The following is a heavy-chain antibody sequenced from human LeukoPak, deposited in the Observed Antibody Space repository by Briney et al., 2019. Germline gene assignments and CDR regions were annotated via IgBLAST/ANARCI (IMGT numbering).Heavy chain of an antibody. CDR2: VNPQSGGT. J-gene: IGHJ5*02. D-gene: IGHD6-13*01. V-gene: IGHV1-2*02. CDR1: GYTFTGYN. Sequence: ASVKVSCKGSGYTFTGYNMHWVRQAPGQGLEWMGWVNPQSGGTNYAQNFQGRVTMTRDTSISTAYMELSRLRSDDTAVYYCARGIIAAADNNWFDPWGQGTLVTVSS. CDR3: ARGIIAAADNNWFDP.